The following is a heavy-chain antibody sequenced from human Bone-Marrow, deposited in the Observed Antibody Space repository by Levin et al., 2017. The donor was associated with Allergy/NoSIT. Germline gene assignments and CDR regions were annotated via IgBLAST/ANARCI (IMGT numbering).Heavy chain of an antibody. Sequence: SQTLSLTCAVSGGSISSSNWWSWVRQPPGKGLEWIGEIFHSGSTNYNPSLKSRVTISVDKSKNQFSLNLSSVTAADTAVYHCAGRSVEVYATPFDFWGQGTLVTVSS. J-gene: IGHJ4*02. CDR3: AGRSVEVYATPFDF. V-gene: IGHV4-4*02. CDR1: GGSISSSNW. CDR2: IFHSGST. D-gene: IGHD2-8*01.